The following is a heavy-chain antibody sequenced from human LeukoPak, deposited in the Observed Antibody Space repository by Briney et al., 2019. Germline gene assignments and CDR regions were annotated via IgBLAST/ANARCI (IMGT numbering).Heavy chain of an antibody. CDR2: ISDSGGST. D-gene: IGHD5-24*01. V-gene: IGHV3-23*01. CDR1: VFTFSNYA. CDR3: AKGPVRSPAREDY. J-gene: IGHJ4*02. Sequence: PGGSLRLSCVVSVFTFSNYAMTWVRQAPGKGLSWVSSISDSGGSTYYADSVKGRFTVSRDNSKSTLYLQVSGLRGDATALYYCAKGPVRSPAREDYWGQGTLVTVSS.